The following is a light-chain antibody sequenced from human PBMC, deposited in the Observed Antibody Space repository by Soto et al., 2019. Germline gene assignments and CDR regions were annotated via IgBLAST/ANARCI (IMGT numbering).Light chain of an antibody. Sequence: DIQMTQSPSSLSASVGDRVTITCQASQDISNYLNWFQQTPGKAPKLLIYDASNLETGVPSRFSGSGSETDFTFTISSLQPEDIATYYCQQYNILPLTFGGGTKVGI. CDR1: QDISNY. CDR2: DAS. CDR3: QQYNILPLT. J-gene: IGKJ4*01. V-gene: IGKV1-33*01.